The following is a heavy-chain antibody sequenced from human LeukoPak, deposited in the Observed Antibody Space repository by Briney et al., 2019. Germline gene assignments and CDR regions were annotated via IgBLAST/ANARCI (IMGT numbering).Heavy chain of an antibody. CDR1: GFTFSGSA. CDR2: IRSKANSYAT. Sequence: GSLRLSCAASGFTFSGSAMHWVRQASGKGLEWVGRIRSKANSYATAYAASVKGRFTISRDDSKNTAYLQMNSLKTEDTAVYYCTRRPEADSSGYYSLWGQGTLVTVSS. J-gene: IGHJ4*02. D-gene: IGHD3-22*01. CDR3: TRRPEADSSGYYSL. V-gene: IGHV3-73*01.